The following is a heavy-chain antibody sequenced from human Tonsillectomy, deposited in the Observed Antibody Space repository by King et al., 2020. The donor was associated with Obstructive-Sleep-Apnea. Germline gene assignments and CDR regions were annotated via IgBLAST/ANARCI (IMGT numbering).Heavy chain of an antibody. CDR2: IHYSGSA. J-gene: IGHJ4*02. V-gene: IGHV4-59*01. CDR1: GGSISNFY. D-gene: IGHD2-8*01. Sequence: QVQLQESGPGLVKPSETLSLTCTVSGGSISNFYWNWLRQPPGKGLEWIGYIHYSGSANYNSSLKGRVTISVDTSKNQLSLKLTSVTAADTAVYYCARAASGVLDYWGQGTLVTVSS. CDR3: ARAASGVLDY.